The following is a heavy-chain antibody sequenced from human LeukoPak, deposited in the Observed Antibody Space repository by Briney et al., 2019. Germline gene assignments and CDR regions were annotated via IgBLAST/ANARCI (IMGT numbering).Heavy chain of an antibody. CDR2: IRYDGSNK. J-gene: IGHJ4*02. Sequence: GGSLRLSCAASGFTFSNYGMHWVRQAPGKGLEWVAFIRYDGSNKYYADSVKGRFTISRDNSKNTLYLQMNSLRAEDTAVYYCAKDRIQLWSVLADWGQGTLVTVSS. D-gene: IGHD5-18*01. CDR3: AKDRIQLWSVLAD. V-gene: IGHV3-30*02. CDR1: GFTFSNYG.